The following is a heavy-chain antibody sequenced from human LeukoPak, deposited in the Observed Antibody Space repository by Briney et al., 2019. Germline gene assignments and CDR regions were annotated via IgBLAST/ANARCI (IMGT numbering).Heavy chain of an antibody. Sequence: PGGSLRLSXAASGFTFDDYAMHWVRQAPGKGLEWVALISGDGGSTYYADSVKGRCTISRDNSKNSFYLQLNSLRAEDTALYYCAKDREDWDFWRGYSNWFDPWGQGTLVTVSS. V-gene: IGHV3-43*02. CDR2: ISGDGGST. CDR1: GFTFDDYA. CDR3: AKDREDWDFWRGYSNWFDP. J-gene: IGHJ5*02. D-gene: IGHD3-3*01.